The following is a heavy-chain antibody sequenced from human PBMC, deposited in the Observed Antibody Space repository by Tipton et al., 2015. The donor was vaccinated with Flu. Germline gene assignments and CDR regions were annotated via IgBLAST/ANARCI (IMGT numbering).Heavy chain of an antibody. D-gene: IGHD4-17*01. J-gene: IGHJ4*02. V-gene: IGHV3-33*06. CDR2: IWYDGGNK. CDR1: GFTFSSYG. CDR3: TKDRNGEGYFDY. Sequence: SLRLSCAASGFTFSSYGMQWVRQAPGKGLEWVAVIWYDGGNKYYADSVKGRFTISRDSSKNTLYLQMNSLRVEDTAMYYCTKDRNGEGYFDYWGQGALVTVSS.